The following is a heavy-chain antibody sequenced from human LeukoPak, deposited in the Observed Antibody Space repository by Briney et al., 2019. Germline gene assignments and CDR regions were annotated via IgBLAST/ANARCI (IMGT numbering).Heavy chain of an antibody. V-gene: IGHV3-23*01. CDR1: GFTFSSYA. D-gene: IGHD3-22*01. Sequence: GGSLRLSCVASGFTFSSYAMSWVRQAPGKGLEWVSAISGSGGSTYYADSVKGRFTISRDNSKNTLYLQMNSLRAEDTAVYYCAKSQPQYYYDSSGYLDYWGQGTLVTVSS. J-gene: IGHJ4*02. CDR2: ISGSGGST. CDR3: AKSQPQYYYDSSGYLDY.